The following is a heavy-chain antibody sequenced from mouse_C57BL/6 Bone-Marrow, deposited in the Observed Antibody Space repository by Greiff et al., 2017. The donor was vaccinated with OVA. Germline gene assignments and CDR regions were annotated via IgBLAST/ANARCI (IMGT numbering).Heavy chain of an antibody. V-gene: IGHV5-15*01. J-gene: IGHJ4*01. CDR3: ARGGYDYDYAMDY. Sequence: EVKLMESGGGLVQPGGSLKLSCAASGFTFSDYGMAWVRQAPRKGPEWVAFISNLAYSIYYADTVTGRFTISRENAKNTLYLEMSSLRSEDTAMYYCARGGYDYDYAMDYWGQGTSVTVSS. CDR2: ISNLAYSI. CDR1: GFTFSDYG. D-gene: IGHD2-4*01.